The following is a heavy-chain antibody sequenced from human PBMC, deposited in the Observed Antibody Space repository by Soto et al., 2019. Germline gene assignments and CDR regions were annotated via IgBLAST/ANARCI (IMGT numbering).Heavy chain of an antibody. CDR2: LYSSGSA. V-gene: IGHV4-59*01. J-gene: IGHJ3*02. CDR3: ARVGKTSSNAAFDI. D-gene: IGHD2-2*01. Sequence: PSQTLPLTCAVSAKPLTRYSWSYIQQPPGKGLEWIGYLYSSGSANYNPSLKSRVTLSIDTSKNQFSLTLNSVTAADTAVYFCARVGKTSSNAAFDIWGQGTMVTVSS. CDR1: AKPLTRYS.